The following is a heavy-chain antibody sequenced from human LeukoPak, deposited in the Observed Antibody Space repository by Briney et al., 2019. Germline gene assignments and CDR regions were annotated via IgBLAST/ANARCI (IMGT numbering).Heavy chain of an antibody. CDR3: ARVTTVTTIFYYYYYYYMDV. D-gene: IGHD4-17*01. J-gene: IGHJ6*03. CDR2: IKQDGSEK. Sequence: PGGSLRLSCAASGFTFSSYWMSWVRQAPGKGLEWVANIKQDGSEKYYVDSVKGRFTISRDNAKNSLYLQMNSLRAEDTAVYYCARVTTVTTIFYYYYYYYMDVWGKGTTVTISS. CDR1: GFTFSSYW. V-gene: IGHV3-7*01.